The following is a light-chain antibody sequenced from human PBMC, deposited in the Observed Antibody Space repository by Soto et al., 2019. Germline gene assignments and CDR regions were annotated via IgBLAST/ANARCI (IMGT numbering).Light chain of an antibody. CDR3: QQYYSTPWT. V-gene: IGKV4-1*01. Sequence: DIVMTQSPDSLAVSLGERATINCKSSQSVLYSSNNKNYLSWYQQKPGQPPKLLIYWASTRESGVPDRFSGSWSGTDFTLTISILQAEDVAVYYCQQYYSTPWTFGQGTKVEIK. J-gene: IGKJ1*01. CDR1: QSVLYSSNNKNY. CDR2: WAS.